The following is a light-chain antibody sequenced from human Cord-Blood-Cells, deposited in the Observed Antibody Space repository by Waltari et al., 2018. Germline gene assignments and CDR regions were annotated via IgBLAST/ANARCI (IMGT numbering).Light chain of an antibody. CDR2: EGS. CDR3: CSYAGSSTWV. CDR1: SSDVGSYNL. V-gene: IGLV2-23*01. J-gene: IGLJ3*02. Sequence: QSALTQPASVFGSPGPSIPISCTGTSSDVGSYNLVSWYQQHPGKAPKLMIYEGSKRPSGVSNRFSGSKSGNTASLTISGLQAEDEADYYCCSYAGSSTWVFGGGTKLTVL.